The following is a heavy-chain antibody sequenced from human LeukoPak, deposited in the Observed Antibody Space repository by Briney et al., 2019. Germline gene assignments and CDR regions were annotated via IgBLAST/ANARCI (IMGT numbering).Heavy chain of an antibody. Sequence: GGSLRLSCAASGFTFSSYDMHWVRHATGKGLEWVSAIGTAGDTYYPGSVKGRFTISRENAKNSLYLQMNSLRAGDTAVYYCARLSSSPWDYFDYWGQGTLVTVSS. D-gene: IGHD6-6*01. CDR2: IGTAGDT. CDR3: ARLSSSPWDYFDY. V-gene: IGHV3-13*01. CDR1: GFTFSSYD. J-gene: IGHJ4*02.